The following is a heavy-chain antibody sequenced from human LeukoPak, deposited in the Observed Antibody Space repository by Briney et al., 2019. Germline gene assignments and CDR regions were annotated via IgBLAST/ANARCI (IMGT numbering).Heavy chain of an antibody. V-gene: IGHV1-18*01. CDR3: ARDGDSSSWILAQMFDY. CDR1: GYTFTSYA. J-gene: IGHJ4*02. CDR2: ISAYNGNT. D-gene: IGHD6-13*01. Sequence: ASVKVSCKASGYTFTSYAMHWVRQAPGQRLEWMGWISAYNGNTNYAQKLQGRVTMTTDTSTSTAYMELRSLRSDDTAVYYCARDGDSSSWILAQMFDYWGQGTLVTVSS.